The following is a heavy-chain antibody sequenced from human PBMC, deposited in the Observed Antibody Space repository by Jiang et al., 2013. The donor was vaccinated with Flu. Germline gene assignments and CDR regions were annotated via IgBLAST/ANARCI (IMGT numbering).Heavy chain of an antibody. J-gene: IGHJ6*03. CDR2: FDPEDGET. CDR1: GYTLTELS. V-gene: IGHV1-24*01. Sequence: GAEVKKPGASVKVSCKVSGYTLTELSMHWVRQAPGKGLEWMGGFDPEDGETIYAQKFQGRVTMTEDASTDTAYMELSSLRSEDTAVYYCATRGAYSTNYYYYYMDVWGQRDHGHRLL. CDR3: ATRGAYSTNYYYYYMDV. D-gene: IGHD4-11*01.